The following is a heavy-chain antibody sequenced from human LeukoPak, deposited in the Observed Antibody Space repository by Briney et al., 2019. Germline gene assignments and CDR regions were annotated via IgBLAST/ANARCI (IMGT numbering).Heavy chain of an antibody. D-gene: IGHD4-17*01. CDR3: ARAWTTVTTSTPADY. CDR2: ISSSSSYI. J-gene: IGHJ4*02. V-gene: IGHV3-21*01. Sequence: GGSLRLSCAASGFTFSSYSMNWVRQAPGKGLEWVSSISSSSSYIYYADSVKGRFTISRDNAKNSLYLQMNSLRAEDTAVYYCARAWTTVTTSTPADYWGQGTLVTVSS. CDR1: GFTFSSYS.